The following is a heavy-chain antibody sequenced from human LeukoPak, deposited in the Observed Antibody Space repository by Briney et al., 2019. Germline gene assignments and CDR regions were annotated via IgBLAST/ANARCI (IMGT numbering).Heavy chain of an antibody. D-gene: IGHD2-15*01. J-gene: IGHJ4*02. V-gene: IGHV4-31*03. CDR1: GGSISSGGYY. Sequence: KPSETLSLTCTVSGGSISSGGYYWSWIRQHPGKGLEWIGYIYYSGSTYYSPSLKSRVTISVDTSKNQFSLKLSSVTAADTAVYYCARGLKGDCSGGSCYPHFDYWGQGTLVTVSS. CDR3: ARGLKGDCSGGSCYPHFDY. CDR2: IYYSGST.